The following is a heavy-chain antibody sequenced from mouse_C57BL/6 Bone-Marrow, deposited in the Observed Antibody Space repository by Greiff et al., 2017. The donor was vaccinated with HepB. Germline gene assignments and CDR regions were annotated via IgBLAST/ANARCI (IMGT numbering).Heavy chain of an antibody. CDR1: GYTFTSYW. CDR2: IYPGSGST. Sequence: VQLQESGAELVKPGASVKMSCKASGYTFTSYWITWVKQRPGQGLEWIGDIYPGSGSTNYNEKFKSKATLTVDTSSSTAYMQLSSLTSEDSAVYYCARRDYGSSPWFAYWGQGTLVTVSA. J-gene: IGHJ3*01. CDR3: ARRDYGSSPWFAY. V-gene: IGHV1-55*01. D-gene: IGHD1-1*01.